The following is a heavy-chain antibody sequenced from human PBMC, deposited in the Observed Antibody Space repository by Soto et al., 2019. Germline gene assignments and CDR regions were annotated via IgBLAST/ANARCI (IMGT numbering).Heavy chain of an antibody. V-gene: IGHV4-31*03. Sequence: QLQLQESGPGLVKPSQTLSLTCTVSGGSISSGGYYWSWIRQHPGKGLEWIGYIYYSGSTYYNPSLKSRVTISVDTSENQFSLKLSSVTAADTAVYYCARAENYYDTNHYYHDYWGQGTLVTVSS. J-gene: IGHJ4*02. CDR3: ARAENYYDTNHYYHDY. D-gene: IGHD3-22*01. CDR1: GGSISSGGYY. CDR2: IYYSGST.